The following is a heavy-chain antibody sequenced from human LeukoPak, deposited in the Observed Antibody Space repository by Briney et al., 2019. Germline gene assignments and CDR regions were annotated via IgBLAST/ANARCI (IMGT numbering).Heavy chain of an antibody. CDR1: GFTFSSYS. CDR2: ISSSSSYI. D-gene: IGHD3-9*01. CDR3: AREYDILTGSPPGH. V-gene: IGHV3-21*01. J-gene: IGHJ1*01. Sequence: PGGSLRLSCAASGFTFSSYSMNWVRQAPGKGLEWVSSISSSSSYIYYADSVKGRFTISRDNAKNSLYLQMNSLRAEDTAVYYCAREYDILTGSPPGHWGQGTLVTVSS.